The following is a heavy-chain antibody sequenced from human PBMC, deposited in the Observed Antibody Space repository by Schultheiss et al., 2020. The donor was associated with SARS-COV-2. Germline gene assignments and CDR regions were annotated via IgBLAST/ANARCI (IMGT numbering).Heavy chain of an antibody. CDR1: GGSISSSSYY. CDR3: ARHGQYQLLWNWFDP. D-gene: IGHD2-2*01. V-gene: IGHV4-39*01. CDR2: IYYSGST. J-gene: IGHJ5*02. Sequence: SQTLSLTCTVSGGSISSSSYYWGWIRQPPGKGLEWIGSIYYSGSTYYNPSLKSRVTISVDTSKNQFSLKLSSVTAADTAVYYCARHGQYQLLWNWFDPWGQGTLVTVSS.